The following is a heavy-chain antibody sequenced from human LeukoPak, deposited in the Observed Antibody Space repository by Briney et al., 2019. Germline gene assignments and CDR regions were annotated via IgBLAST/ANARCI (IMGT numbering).Heavy chain of an antibody. CDR2: ISGSGGST. CDR3: ARHDSFIPY. CDR1: GFTFSSYA. Sequence: GGSPRLSCAASGFTFSSYAMSWVRQAPGKGLEWVSAISGSGGSTYYADSVKGRFTISRDNSKNTVSLQMNNLRAGDTAVYFCARHDSFIPYWGQGTLVTVTS. D-gene: IGHD3-16*02. J-gene: IGHJ4*02. V-gene: IGHV3-23*01.